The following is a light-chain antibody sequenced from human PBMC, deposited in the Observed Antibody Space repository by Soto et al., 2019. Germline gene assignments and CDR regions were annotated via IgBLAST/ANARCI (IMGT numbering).Light chain of an antibody. J-gene: IGKJ1*01. CDR1: QRVITNY. CDR3: QQYGRSPWT. V-gene: IGKV3-20*01. Sequence: EIVLTQSPGSLSLSPGEGATLSCRASQRVITNYLAWYQQKPGQAPRLLIYDASTRATGIPDRFSGGGSGTAFTLTISRLEPEDFAVYYCQQYGRSPWTFGQGTKVEV. CDR2: DAS.